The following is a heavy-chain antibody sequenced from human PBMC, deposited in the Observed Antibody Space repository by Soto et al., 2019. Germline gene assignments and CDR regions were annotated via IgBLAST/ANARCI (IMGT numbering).Heavy chain of an antibody. Sequence: QVLLVESGGGVVQPGRSLRLSCAASGFPFSGYGFHWVRQAPGKGLEWVALISYDGSNQYYAAAVRGRFTISRDNSKNTMYLQMHGLRAEDTAIYYCAKVLAVEQVEEYHYYGLDIWGQGTTVTVSS. CDR2: ISYDGSNQ. D-gene: IGHD6-19*01. J-gene: IGHJ6*02. V-gene: IGHV3-30*18. CDR3: AKVLAVEQVEEYHYYGLDI. CDR1: GFPFSGYG.